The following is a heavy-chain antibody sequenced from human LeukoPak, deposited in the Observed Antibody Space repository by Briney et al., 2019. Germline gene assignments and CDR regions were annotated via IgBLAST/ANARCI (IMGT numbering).Heavy chain of an antibody. CDR2: ISSSSGYI. Sequence: GGSLRLSCAASGFTFSSYGMNWVRQAPGKGLGWVSSISSSSGYIYYADSVKGRFTISRDNAKNSLYLQMNSLRTEDTAVYYCARYSSGYHLGYWGQGTLVTVSS. J-gene: IGHJ4*02. CDR1: GFTFSSYG. V-gene: IGHV3-21*01. CDR3: ARYSSGYHLGY. D-gene: IGHD3-22*01.